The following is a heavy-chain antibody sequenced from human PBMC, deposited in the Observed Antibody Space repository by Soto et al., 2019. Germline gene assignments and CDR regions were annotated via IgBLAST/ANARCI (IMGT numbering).Heavy chain of an antibody. V-gene: IGHV3-33*01. CDR3: ARDRYCSSTSCYFDY. D-gene: IGHD2-2*01. J-gene: IGHJ4*02. Sequence: GGSLRLFCAASGFTFSSFGMHWVRQAPGKGLEWVAVIWYDGSNKYYADSVKGRFTISRDNSKNTLYLQMNSLRAEDTAVYYCARDRYCSSTSCYFDYWGQGTLVTVSS. CDR1: GFTFSSFG. CDR2: IWYDGSNK.